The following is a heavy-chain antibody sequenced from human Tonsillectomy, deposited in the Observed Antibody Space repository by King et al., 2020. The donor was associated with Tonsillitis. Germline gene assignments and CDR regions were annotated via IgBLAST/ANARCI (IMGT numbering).Heavy chain of an antibody. V-gene: IGHV3-11*06. CDR2: ISSSSSYT. J-gene: IGHJ4*02. CDR1: GFTFSDYY. Sequence: QVQLVEAGGGLVKPGGSLRFSCAAAGFTFSDYYMSWISQDPGKELEGVSNISSSSSYTNYADSVKGRFTISRDNARNSLYLQMNSLRAEDTAVYYCARAGYFYDISVCYWGQGTLLTVSS. CDR3: ARAGYFYDISVCY. D-gene: IGHD3-22*01.